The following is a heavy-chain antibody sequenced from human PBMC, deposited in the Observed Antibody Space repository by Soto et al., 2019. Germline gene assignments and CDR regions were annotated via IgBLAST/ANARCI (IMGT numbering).Heavy chain of an antibody. D-gene: IGHD2-21*01. CDR1: GFTFSSYA. V-gene: IGHV3-23*01. CDR3: AKDLVVDYYYYYYMDV. Sequence: VQLLESGGGLVQPGGSLRLSCAASGFTFSSYAMSWVRQAPGKGLEWVSAISGSGGSTYYADSVKGRFTISRDNSKNTLYLQMNSLRAEDTAVYYCAKDLVVDYYYYYYMDVWGKGTTVTVSS. J-gene: IGHJ6*03. CDR2: ISGSGGST.